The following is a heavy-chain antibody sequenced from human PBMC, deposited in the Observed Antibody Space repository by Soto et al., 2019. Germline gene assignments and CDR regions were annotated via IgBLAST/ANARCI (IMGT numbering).Heavy chain of an antibody. Sequence: QAQVVQSGAEVRKPGSSVKLSCKASEGTFNSYAIAWVRQAPGQGLEWMGVIIPYYNTLNYAQKFQDRVTITADDSTNTVYMELSSLRSDDTAVYFCASGASRWYPYFLDSWAQGTLVTVSS. D-gene: IGHD6-13*01. CDR3: ASGASRWYPYFLDS. J-gene: IGHJ4*02. V-gene: IGHV1-69*01. CDR1: EGTFNSYA. CDR2: IIPYYNTL.